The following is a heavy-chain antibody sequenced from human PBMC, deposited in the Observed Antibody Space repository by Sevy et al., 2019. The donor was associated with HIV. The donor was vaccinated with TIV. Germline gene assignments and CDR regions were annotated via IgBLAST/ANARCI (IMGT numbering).Heavy chain of an antibody. CDR2: IYTSGST. Sequence: SETLSLTYTVSGGSISSGSYYWSWIRQPAGKGLEWIGRIYTSGSTNYNPSLKSRVTISVDTSKNQFSLKLSSVTAADTAVYYCARGTAAAGPYSGYYFDYWGQGTLVTVSS. CDR3: ARGTAAAGPYSGYYFDY. J-gene: IGHJ4*02. D-gene: IGHD6-13*01. CDR1: GGSISSGSYY. V-gene: IGHV4-61*02.